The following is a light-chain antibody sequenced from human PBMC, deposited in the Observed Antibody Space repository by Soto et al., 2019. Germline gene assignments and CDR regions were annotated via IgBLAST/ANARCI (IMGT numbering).Light chain of an antibody. CDR2: DAS. J-gene: IGKJ3*01. Sequence: EIVMTQSPATLSVSPGDRATLSCRASQSVDNDLAWYQQKPGQPPRLLIYDASTRATGIPARFSGSQSGTEFTLTISRLEPEDFAVYFCQEYEYHTSFTFGPGTKVDVK. V-gene: IGKV3D-15*01. CDR1: QSVDND. CDR3: QEYEYHTSFT.